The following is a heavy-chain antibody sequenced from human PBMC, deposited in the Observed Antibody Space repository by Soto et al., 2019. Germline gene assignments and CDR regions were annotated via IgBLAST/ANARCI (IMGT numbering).Heavy chain of an antibody. CDR3: ARAYCSGGRCRPGIY. Sequence: PGGSLRLSCEASGFTFSSYWMSWVRQAPGKGLEWVANIKQDGSEKDYVDSVKGRFTISRDNPKNSLYLQMNNLRAEDTAVYYCARAYCSGGRCRPGIYWDQGTLVTVSS. CDR2: IKQDGSEK. CDR1: GFTFSSYW. V-gene: IGHV3-7*01. J-gene: IGHJ4*02. D-gene: IGHD2-15*01.